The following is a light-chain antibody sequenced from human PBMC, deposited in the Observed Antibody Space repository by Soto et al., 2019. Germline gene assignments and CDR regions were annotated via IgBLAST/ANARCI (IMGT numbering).Light chain of an antibody. CDR2: DVS. V-gene: IGLV2-14*01. Sequence: QSALTQPASVSGSPGQSITISCTGTSSDVGGYNYVSWYQQLPGKAPKLMIYDVSDRPSGVSNRFSGSKSGNTASLTISGLQTEDEADYYCSAYAGSNNFVFGSGTKLTVL. CDR3: SAYAGSNNFV. CDR1: SSDVGGYNY. J-gene: IGLJ1*01.